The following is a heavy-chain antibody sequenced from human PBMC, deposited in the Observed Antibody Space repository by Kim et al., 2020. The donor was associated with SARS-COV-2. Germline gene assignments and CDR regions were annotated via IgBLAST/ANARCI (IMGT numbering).Heavy chain of an antibody. Sequence: GGSLRLSCVASGLIFSNYGMQWVRQAPGEGLEWVAVMSNDGTGEHYADSVKGRFTISRDNSKNTLYLQMNSLTNEDTAVYYCAKGARGGSRDPALDCWGQGTMVTVSS. CDR2: MSNDGTGE. J-gene: IGHJ3*01. CDR1: GLIFSNYG. V-gene: IGHV3-30*18. CDR3: AKGARGGSRDPALDC.